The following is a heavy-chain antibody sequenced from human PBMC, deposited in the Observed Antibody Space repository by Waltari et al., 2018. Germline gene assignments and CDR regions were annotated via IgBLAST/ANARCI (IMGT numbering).Heavy chain of an antibody. CDR2: ISWNSNDI. V-gene: IGHV3-9*01. CDR3: AKPRAAAPGLFHY. CDR1: GFTFEDYA. D-gene: IGHD6-13*01. Sequence: EVQLVESGGGLVQPGKSLRLSCAASGFTFEDYAMHWVRQAPGKGLEWVSGISWNSNDIAYADSVKGRFTISRDNAKNSLFLQMNSLRPEDTALYYCAKPRAAAPGLFHYWGQGTLVTVSS. J-gene: IGHJ4*02.